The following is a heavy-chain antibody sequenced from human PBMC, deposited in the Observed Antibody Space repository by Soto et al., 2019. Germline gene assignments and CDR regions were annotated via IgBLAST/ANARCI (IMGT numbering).Heavy chain of an antibody. D-gene: IGHD1-26*01. Sequence: QVQLVESGGGVVQPGRSLRLSCAASGFTFSSYAMHWVRQAPGKGLEWVAVISYDGSNKYYADSVKGRFTISRDNSKNTLYLQMNSLRAEDTAVYYCARVFRGGSYYGSAFDIWGQGTMVTVSS. CDR1: GFTFSSYA. CDR3: ARVFRGGSYYGSAFDI. V-gene: IGHV3-30-3*01. CDR2: ISYDGSNK. J-gene: IGHJ3*02.